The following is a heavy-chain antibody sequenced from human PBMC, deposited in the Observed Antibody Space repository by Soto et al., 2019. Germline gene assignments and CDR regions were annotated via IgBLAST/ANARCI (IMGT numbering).Heavy chain of an antibody. J-gene: IGHJ4*02. CDR3: ARYDYDNNIYSIDY. D-gene: IGHD3-22*01. V-gene: IGHV4-59*08. CDR1: GSPISSYY. Sequence: SETLSLTCTVSGSPISSYYWSWFRQPPGQGLEWVGYIYYTGTTTYNPSLKSRVSISVDASKSQFSLNLRSVTAADTAVYYCARYDYDNNIYSIDYWGQGALVT. CDR2: IYYTGTT.